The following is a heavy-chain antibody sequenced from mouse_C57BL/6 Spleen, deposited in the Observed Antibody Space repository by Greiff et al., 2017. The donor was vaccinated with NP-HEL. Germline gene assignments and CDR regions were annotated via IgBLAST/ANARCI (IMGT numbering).Heavy chain of an antibody. J-gene: IGHJ1*03. CDR3: AREQGLRRGYFDV. V-gene: IGHV3-6*01. CDR2: ISYDGSN. Sequence: DVQLQESGPGLVKPSQSLSLTCSVTGYSITSGYYWNWIRQFPGNKLEWMGYISYDGSNNYNPSLKNRISITRDTSKNQFFLKLNSVTTEDTATYYCAREQGLRRGYFDVWGTGTTVTVSS. CDR1: GYSITSGYY. D-gene: IGHD2-4*01.